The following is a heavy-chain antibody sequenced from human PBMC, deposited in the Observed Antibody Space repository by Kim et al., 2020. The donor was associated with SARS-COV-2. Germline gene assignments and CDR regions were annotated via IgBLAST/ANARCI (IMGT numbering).Heavy chain of an antibody. Sequence: SETLSLTCTVSGGSISSGGYYWSWIRQHPGKGLEWIGYIYYSGSTYYNPSLKSRVTISVDTSKNQFSLKLNSVTAADTAVYYCARVERYYDSSGSYNWFDPWGQGTLVTVSS. V-gene: IGHV4-31*03. CDR2: IYYSGST. CDR1: GGSISSGGYY. D-gene: IGHD3-22*01. CDR3: ARVERYYDSSGSYNWFDP. J-gene: IGHJ5*02.